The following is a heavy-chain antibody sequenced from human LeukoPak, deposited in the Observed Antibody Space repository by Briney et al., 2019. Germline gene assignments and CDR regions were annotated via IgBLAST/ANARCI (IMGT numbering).Heavy chain of an antibody. J-gene: IGHJ3*02. D-gene: IGHD4-23*01. V-gene: IGHV3-30-3*01. Sequence: GGSLRLSCAASGFTFRSYEMNWVRQAPGKGLEWVAVISYDGSNKYYADSVKGRFTISRDNSKNTLYLQMNSLRAEDTAVYYCARDDYAPPGGGNEVAFDIWGQGTMVTVSS. CDR1: GFTFRSYE. CDR3: ARDDYAPPGGGNEVAFDI. CDR2: ISYDGSNK.